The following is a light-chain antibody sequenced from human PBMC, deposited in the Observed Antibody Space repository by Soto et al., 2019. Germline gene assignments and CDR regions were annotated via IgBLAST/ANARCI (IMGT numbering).Light chain of an antibody. CDR2: GAS. CDR3: QQYNNGPRT. J-gene: IGKJ1*01. Sequence: EIVMTQSPVPLFLSPGDRDTLSCRASQSVASTLAWFQQKPGQAPRLLVYGASASATGIPARFSGSGSGTEFTLTISSLQSEDFADYDGQQYNNGPRTFGQGTKVEIK. V-gene: IGKV3-15*01. CDR1: QSVAST.